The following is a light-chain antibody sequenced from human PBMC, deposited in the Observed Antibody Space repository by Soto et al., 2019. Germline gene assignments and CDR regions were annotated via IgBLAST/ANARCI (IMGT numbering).Light chain of an antibody. CDR3: QQSYTNPYI. Sequence: DLQMTQSPSSLSASVGDRVTITCRASQSISSYLNWYQQKPGKAPRLLIYAASSLQSGVSSRFSGSGSGTDFTLTISSLQPEDFAIYYCQQSYTNPYIFDLGTKLEIK. CDR1: QSISSY. V-gene: IGKV1-39*01. J-gene: IGKJ2*01. CDR2: AAS.